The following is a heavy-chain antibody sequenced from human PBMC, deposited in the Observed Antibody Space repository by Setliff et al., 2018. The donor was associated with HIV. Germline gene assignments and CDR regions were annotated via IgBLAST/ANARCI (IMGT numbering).Heavy chain of an antibody. CDR3: AKGDSFVFSYVYPDY. CDR1: GFSFSRYT. CDR2: ITSNLNY. V-gene: IGHV3-21*01. Sequence: PGGSLRLSCVASGFSFSRYTMMWVRQTPGKGLEWVSSITSNLNYKYADSVKGRFTISRDNTKNSLYLQMNSLRAEDTAVYYCAKGDSFVFSYVYPDYWGPRTLVTVSS. D-gene: IGHD3-22*01. J-gene: IGHJ4*02.